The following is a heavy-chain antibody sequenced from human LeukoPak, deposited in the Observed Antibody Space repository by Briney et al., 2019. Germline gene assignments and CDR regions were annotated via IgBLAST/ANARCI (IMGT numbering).Heavy chain of an antibody. CDR2: TNPSGGST. Sequence: ASVKVSCKASGYTFTSYYMHWVRQAPGQGLEWMGITNPSGGSTSYAQKFQGRVTMTRDTPTSTVYMELSSLRSEDTAVYYCARVNLDSSGSPYLDVWGQGTTVTVSS. CDR3: ARVNLDSSGSPYLDV. V-gene: IGHV1-46*01. J-gene: IGHJ6*02. CDR1: GYTFTSYY. D-gene: IGHD3-22*01.